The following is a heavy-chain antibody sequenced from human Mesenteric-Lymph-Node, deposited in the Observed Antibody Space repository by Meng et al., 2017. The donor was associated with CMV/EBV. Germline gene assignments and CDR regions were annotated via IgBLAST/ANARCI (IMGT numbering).Heavy chain of an antibody. CDR2: IRYDGSNK. V-gene: IGHV3-30*02. D-gene: IGHD3-22*01. J-gene: IGHJ4*02. CDR1: GFTFSSYG. Sequence: LSLTCAASGFTFSSYGMHWVRQAPGKGLEWVAFIRYDGSNKYYADSVKGRFTISRDNSKNTLYLQMNSLRAEDTAVYYCAIITSRGWGQGTLVTVSS. CDR3: AIITSRG.